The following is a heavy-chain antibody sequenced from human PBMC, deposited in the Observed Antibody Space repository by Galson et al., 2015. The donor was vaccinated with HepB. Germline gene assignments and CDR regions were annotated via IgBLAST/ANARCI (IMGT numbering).Heavy chain of an antibody. Sequence: SVKVSCKASGSTFTSYYMHWVRQAPGQGLEWMGIINPSGGSTSYAQKFQGRVTMTRDTSTSTVYMELSSLRSEDTAVYYCARDQGLSVGATARWYFDYWGQGTLVTASS. CDR2: INPSGGST. D-gene: IGHD1-26*01. CDR3: ARDQGLSVGATARWYFDY. CDR1: GSTFTSYY. J-gene: IGHJ4*02. V-gene: IGHV1-46*01.